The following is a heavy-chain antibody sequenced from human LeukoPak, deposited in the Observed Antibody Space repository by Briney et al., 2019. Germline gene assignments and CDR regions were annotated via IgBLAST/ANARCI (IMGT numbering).Heavy chain of an antibody. Sequence: SETLPLTWAVYGGSFSGYYWSWIRQPPVKGLEWIGEINHSGSTNYNPSLKSRVTISVDTSKNQFSLKLSSVTAADTAVYYCARERGSDYWGQGTLVTVSS. V-gene: IGHV4-34*01. J-gene: IGHJ4*02. CDR3: ARERGSDY. CDR1: GGSFSGYY. CDR2: INHSGST. D-gene: IGHD3-16*01.